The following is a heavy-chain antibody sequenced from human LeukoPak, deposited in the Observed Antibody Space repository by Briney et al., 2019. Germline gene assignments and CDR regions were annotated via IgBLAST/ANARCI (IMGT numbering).Heavy chain of an antibody. CDR2: IIPIFGTA. V-gene: IGHV1-69*05. Sequence: GASVKVSCKASGGTFSSYAISWVRQAPGQGLEWMGRIIPIFGTANYAQKFQGRVTITTDESTSTACMELSSLRSEDTAVYYCARGENRGYCSGGSCYLNWFDPWGQGTLVTVSS. D-gene: IGHD2-15*01. CDR1: GGTFSSYA. J-gene: IGHJ5*02. CDR3: ARGENRGYCSGGSCYLNWFDP.